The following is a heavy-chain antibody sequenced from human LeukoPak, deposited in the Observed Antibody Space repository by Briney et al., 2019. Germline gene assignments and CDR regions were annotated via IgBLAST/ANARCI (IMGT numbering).Heavy chain of an antibody. CDR3: ARRHTTYYYGSGSRYFDY. Sequence: SETLSLTCAVYGGSFSGYYWSWIRQPPGKGLEWIGEINHSGSTNYNPSLKSRVTISVDTSKNQFSLKLSSVTAADTAVYYCARRHTTYYYGSGSRYFDYWGQGTLVTVSP. CDR2: INHSGST. D-gene: IGHD3-10*01. J-gene: IGHJ4*02. V-gene: IGHV4-34*01. CDR1: GGSFSGYY.